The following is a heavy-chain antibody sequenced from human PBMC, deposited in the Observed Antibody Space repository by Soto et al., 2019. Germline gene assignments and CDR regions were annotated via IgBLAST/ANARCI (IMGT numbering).Heavy chain of an antibody. CDR2: IIPIFGTA. CDR1: GGTFSSYA. V-gene: IGHV1-69*13. Sequence: GASVKVSCKASGGTFSSYAISWVRQAPGQGLEWMGGIIPIFGTANYAQKFQGRVTITADESTSTAYMELSSLRSEFTDLYSCATARVGTMTSSNYYGMDGWGQGTTVTVSS. D-gene: IGHD5-12*01. CDR3: ATARVGTMTSSNYYGMDG. J-gene: IGHJ6*02.